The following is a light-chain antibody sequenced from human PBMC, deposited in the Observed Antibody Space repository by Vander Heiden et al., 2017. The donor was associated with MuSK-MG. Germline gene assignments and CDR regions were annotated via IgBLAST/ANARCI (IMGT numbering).Light chain of an antibody. CDR3: AAWHDSRNGWV. V-gene: IGLV1-44*01. Sequence: QSVLTQPPSASGTPGQMVPISCSGRSSNIGSNTVNWYQHLPGTAPNLLIYSNNRRPSGVPDRFSGAKYGTSAALATNGLQAEEEADYYCAAWHDSRNGWVFGGGTKLTVL. CDR1: SSNIGSNT. CDR2: SNN. J-gene: IGLJ3*02.